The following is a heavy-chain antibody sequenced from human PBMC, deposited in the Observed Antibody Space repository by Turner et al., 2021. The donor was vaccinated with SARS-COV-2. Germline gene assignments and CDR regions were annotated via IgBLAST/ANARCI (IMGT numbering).Heavy chain of an antibody. J-gene: IGHJ6*02. Sequence: QVQLQESGPGLVKPSETRSLTCPVSGGSISSKSWSWIRQSPGRGLEWIGYFYKIGSIDYNPTLRSRVTISVDTSKNQLSLNLISVTAADTAVYYCARHQGSASGYDHGMNVWGQGTAVIVSS. D-gene: IGHD1-26*01. V-gene: IGHV4-59*08. CDR1: GGSISSKS. CDR2: FYKIGSI. CDR3: ARHQGSASGYDHGMNV.